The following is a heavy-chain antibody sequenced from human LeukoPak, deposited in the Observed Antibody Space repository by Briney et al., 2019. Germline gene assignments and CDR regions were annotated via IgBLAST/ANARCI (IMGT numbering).Heavy chain of an antibody. CDR3: ARPGSSYYYDSSGFDY. Sequence: GEALTISCTGTGYSFTSYWIGWVRHMHGKGLEWMGIIYPGDSDTRYSPSFQGQGTMTADKSISTAYLQWSSLKASDTAMYYCARPGSSYYYDSSGFDYWGQGTLVTVSS. J-gene: IGHJ4*02. V-gene: IGHV5-51*01. CDR2: IYPGDSDT. D-gene: IGHD3-22*01. CDR1: GYSFTSYW.